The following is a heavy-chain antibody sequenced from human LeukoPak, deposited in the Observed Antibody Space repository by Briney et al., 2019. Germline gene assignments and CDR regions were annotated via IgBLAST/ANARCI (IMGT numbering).Heavy chain of an antibody. D-gene: IGHD2-2*01. CDR1: GYSFTSYW. CDR3: ASTHSRDIVVVPAAIPDAFDI. Sequence: GESLRISCKGSGYSFTSYWISWVRQMPGKGLEWMGRIDPSDSYTNYSPSLQGHVTISADKSISTAYLQWSSLKASDTAMYYCASTHSRDIVVVPAAIPDAFDIWGQGTMVTVSS. CDR2: IDPSDSYT. J-gene: IGHJ3*02. V-gene: IGHV5-10-1*01.